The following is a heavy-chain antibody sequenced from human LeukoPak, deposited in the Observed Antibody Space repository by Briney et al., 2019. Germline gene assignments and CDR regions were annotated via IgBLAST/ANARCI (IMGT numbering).Heavy chain of an antibody. D-gene: IGHD3-22*01. CDR3: TRGSNSDSSSDFDQ. CDR1: GFTFSKAW. CDR2: IYSESAGGST. Sequence: GGSLRLSCAASGFTFSKAWMNWVRQAPGKGLEWVGRIYSESAGGSTEYAAPVRGRFTISRDDSKNMMWLQMNSLKIEDTAVYYCTRGSNSDSSSDFDQWGQGTLVTVSP. V-gene: IGHV3-15*01. J-gene: IGHJ4*02.